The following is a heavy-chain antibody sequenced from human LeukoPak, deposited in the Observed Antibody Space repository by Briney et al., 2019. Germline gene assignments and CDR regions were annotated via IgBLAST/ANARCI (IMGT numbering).Heavy chain of an antibody. CDR2: INHSGST. V-gene: IGHV4-34*01. J-gene: IGHJ5*02. CDR3: ARGRYRFDP. CDR1: GGSFSGYY. D-gene: IGHD5-18*01. Sequence: SETLSLTCAVYGGSFSGYYWSWIRQPPGKGLERIGQINHSGSTNYNPSLKSRVTISVDTSKNQFSLKLSSVTAADTAVYFCARGRYRFDPWGQGTLVTVSS.